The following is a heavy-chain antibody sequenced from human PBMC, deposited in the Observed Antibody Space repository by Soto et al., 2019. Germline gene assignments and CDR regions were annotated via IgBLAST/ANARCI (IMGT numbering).Heavy chain of an antibody. CDR3: VKGGDPGSAHSSSPDY. Sequence: GGSLRLSCSASGFTFSSYAMHWVRQAPGKGLEYVSAISSNGGSTYYADSVKGRFTISRDNSKNTLYLQMSSLRAEDTAVYYCVKGGDPGSAHSSSPDYWGQGTLVTVSS. CDR1: GFTFSSYA. D-gene: IGHD6-13*01. CDR2: ISSNGGST. V-gene: IGHV3-64D*09. J-gene: IGHJ4*02.